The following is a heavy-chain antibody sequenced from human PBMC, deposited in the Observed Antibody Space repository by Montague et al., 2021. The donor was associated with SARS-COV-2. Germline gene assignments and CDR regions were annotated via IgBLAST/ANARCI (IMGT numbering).Heavy chain of an antibody. J-gene: IGHJ2*01. CDR3: ARRGYYDSAGHHWHLDL. D-gene: IGHD3-16*01. CDR1: GGSINDHY. CDR2: ISSNGKT. V-gene: IGHV4-4*09. Sequence: SETLSLTCTVSGGSINDHYRSWIRQSPGKGLEWIGYISSNGKTNYNPSLKSRVTLSADASRNEFSLKPDSVTAADTAVYFCARRGYYDSAGHHWHLDLWGRGMLVTVSS.